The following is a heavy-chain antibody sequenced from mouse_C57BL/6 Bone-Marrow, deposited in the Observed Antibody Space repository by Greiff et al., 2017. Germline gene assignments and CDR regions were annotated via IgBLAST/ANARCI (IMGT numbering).Heavy chain of an antibody. CDR2: IWSGGST. J-gene: IGHJ2*01. Sequence: QVQLQQSGPGLVQPSQSLSITCTVSGFSLTSYGVHWVRQSPGKGLEWLGVIWSGGSTDYNAAFISRLSISKDNSTGQVFFKMNSLQADDTAIYYCARNWYYYDYDGGYYFDYWGQGTTLTVSS. CDR1: GFSLTSYG. CDR3: ARNWYYYDYDGGYYFDY. D-gene: IGHD2-4*01. V-gene: IGHV2-2*01.